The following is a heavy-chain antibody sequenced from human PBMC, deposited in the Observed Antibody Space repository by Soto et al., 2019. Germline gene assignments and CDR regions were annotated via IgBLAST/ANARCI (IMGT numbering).Heavy chain of an antibody. D-gene: IGHD3-22*01. CDR3: AKPLYYYDSSGYSY. V-gene: IGHV3-30*02. CDR1: GFTFSSYG. J-gene: IGHJ4*02. Sequence: GGSLRLSCAASGFTFSSYGMHWVRQAPGKGLEWVAVIWYDGSNKYYADSVKGRFTISRDNSKNTLYLQMNSLRAEDTAVYYCAKPLYYYDSSGYSYWGQGTLVTVSS. CDR2: IWYDGSNK.